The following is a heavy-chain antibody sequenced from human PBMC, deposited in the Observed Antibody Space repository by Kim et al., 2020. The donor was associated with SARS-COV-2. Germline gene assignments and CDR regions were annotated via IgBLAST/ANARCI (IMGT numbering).Heavy chain of an antibody. CDR1: GYTFTNYD. CDR2: MNPKSGNT. J-gene: IGHJ5*02. CDR3: ARGPACSSFSCNYWFDL. Sequence: ASVKVSCKASGYTFTNYDINWVRQVTGHGLEWMGWMNPKSGNTGYAQKFQGRVTMTRNTSISTAYMELSSLRSEDTALYYCARGPACSSFSCNYWFDLWG. V-gene: IGHV1-8*01. D-gene: IGHD2-2*01.